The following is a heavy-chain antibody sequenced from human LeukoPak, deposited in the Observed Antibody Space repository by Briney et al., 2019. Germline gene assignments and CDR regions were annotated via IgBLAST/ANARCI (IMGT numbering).Heavy chain of an antibody. Sequence: GGSLRLSCAASGFTFSSYGMHWVRQAPGKGLEWVAVISYDGSNKYYADSVKGRFTISRDNSKNTLYLQMNSLRAEDTAVYYCARLYSGSSSIDYWGQGTLVTVSS. CDR3: ARLYSGSSSIDY. CDR2: ISYDGSNK. CDR1: GFTFSSYG. V-gene: IGHV3-30*19. D-gene: IGHD1-26*01. J-gene: IGHJ4*02.